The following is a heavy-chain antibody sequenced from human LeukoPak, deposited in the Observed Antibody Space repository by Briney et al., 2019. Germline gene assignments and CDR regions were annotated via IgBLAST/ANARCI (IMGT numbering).Heavy chain of an antibody. D-gene: IGHD2/OR15-2a*01. CDR3: ATDFLGFDP. J-gene: IGHJ5*02. V-gene: IGHV1-24*01. Sequence: ASVKVSCKVSGSTLTELSMHWVRQAPGEGLEWMGGFDPEDGEPIYAQKFQGRVTMTEDTSTDTVHMELSSLRSEDTAVYYCATDFLGFDPWGQGALVTVSS. CDR2: FDPEDGEP. CDR1: GSTLTELS.